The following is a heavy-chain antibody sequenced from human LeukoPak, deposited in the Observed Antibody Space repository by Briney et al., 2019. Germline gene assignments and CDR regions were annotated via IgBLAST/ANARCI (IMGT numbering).Heavy chain of an antibody. Sequence: ASVRVSCKASGGTFSSYTISWVRQAPGQGLEWMGRIIPILGIANYAQKFQGRVTITTDESTSTAYMELSSLRSEDTAVYYCARDRGYSYGRFDYWGQGTLVTVSS. CDR3: ARDRGYSYGRFDY. CDR2: IIPILGIA. V-gene: IGHV1-69*16. J-gene: IGHJ4*02. D-gene: IGHD5-18*01. CDR1: GGTFSSYT.